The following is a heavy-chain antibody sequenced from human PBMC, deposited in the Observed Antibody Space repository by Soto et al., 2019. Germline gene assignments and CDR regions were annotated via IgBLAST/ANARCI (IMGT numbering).Heavy chain of an antibody. CDR2: TASDGSNR. Sequence: QAQLVESGGGVVQPGRSLRLSCTASGFTFSNYTLHWVRQAPGKGLEWVAVTASDGSNRYYADSVKGRFTISSDNSKNSLDVQINDLRAADTAMYCCARNQKGGHCAVGSRHYYSGMDVWGQGTTVTVSS. J-gene: IGHJ6*02. D-gene: IGHD2-15*01. CDR3: ARNQKGGHCAVGSRHYYSGMDV. V-gene: IGHV3-30*04. CDR1: GFTFSNYT.